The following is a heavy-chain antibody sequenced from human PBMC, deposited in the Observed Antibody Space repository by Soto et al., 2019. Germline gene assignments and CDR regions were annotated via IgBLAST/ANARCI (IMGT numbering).Heavy chain of an antibody. CDR1: GGAFRGYY. J-gene: IGHJ4*02. D-gene: IGHD3-22*01. CDR3: ARRIASEDYYDSSGPLHY. CDR2: INHSGST. Sequence: ASETLSLTRAVYGGAFRGYYWSWILQPPRKGLEGVGEINHSGSTNYNPSLKSRVTISVDTSKNQFSLKLSSVTAADTAVYYCARRIASEDYYDSSGPLHYWGQGTLVTVSS. V-gene: IGHV4-34*01.